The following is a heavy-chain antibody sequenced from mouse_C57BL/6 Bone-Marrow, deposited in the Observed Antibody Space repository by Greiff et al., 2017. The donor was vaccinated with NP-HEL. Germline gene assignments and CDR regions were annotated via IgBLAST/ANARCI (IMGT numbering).Heavy chain of an antibody. J-gene: IGHJ2*01. V-gene: IGHV5-4*03. Sequence: DVMLVESGGGLVKPGGSLKLSCAASGFTFSSYAMSWVRQTPEKRLEWVATISDGGSYTNYPDNVKGRFTISRDNAKNNLYLQMSHLKSEDTAMYYCARADYSNYDYWGQGTTLTVSS. D-gene: IGHD2-5*01. CDR3: ARADYSNYDY. CDR1: GFTFSSYA. CDR2: ISDGGSYT.